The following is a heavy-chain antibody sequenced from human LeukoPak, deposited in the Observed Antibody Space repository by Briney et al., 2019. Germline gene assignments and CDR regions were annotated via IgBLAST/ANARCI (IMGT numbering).Heavy chain of an antibody. Sequence: ETLSLTCTVSGGSISSSSYYWGWIPQPPGKGLEWVANIKKDGSEKYYVDSVKGRFTISRDNAKTSLYLQMNSLRAEDTAVYYCARDHGYDAYYSDSWGQGTLVTVSS. D-gene: IGHD4/OR15-4a*01. J-gene: IGHJ4*02. V-gene: IGHV3-7*01. CDR1: GGSISSSSYY. CDR3: ARDHGYDAYYSDS. CDR2: IKKDGSEK.